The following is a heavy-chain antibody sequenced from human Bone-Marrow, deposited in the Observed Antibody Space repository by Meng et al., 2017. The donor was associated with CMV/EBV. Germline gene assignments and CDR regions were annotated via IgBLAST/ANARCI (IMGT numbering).Heavy chain of an antibody. CDR2: INHSGST. V-gene: IGHV4-34*01. Sequence: VTLQQWGAGLLKPSETLSLTCAVYGGSFSGYYWSWIRQPPGKGLEWIGEINHSGSTNYNPSLKSRVTISVDTSKNQFSLKLSSVTAADTAVYYCARGYCSSTSCLIDYWGQGTLVTVSS. J-gene: IGHJ4*02. CDR1: GGSFSGYY. D-gene: IGHD2-2*01. CDR3: ARGYCSSTSCLIDY.